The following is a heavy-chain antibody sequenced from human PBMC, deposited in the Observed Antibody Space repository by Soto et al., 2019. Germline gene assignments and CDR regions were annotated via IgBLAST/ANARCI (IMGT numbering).Heavy chain of an antibody. Sequence: EVQLVESGGGLVQPGRSLRLSCAASGFTFADYAIHWVRQAPGRGLEWVAGISWYGASIGYADSVKGRFTISRDNAKNSLHLQMNSLSSEDTALYYCANLPLYGSGFDCWGLGTLVTVSS. CDR2: ISWYGASI. CDR1: GFTFADYA. V-gene: IGHV3-9*01. CDR3: ANLPLYGSGFDC. J-gene: IGHJ4*02. D-gene: IGHD3-10*01.